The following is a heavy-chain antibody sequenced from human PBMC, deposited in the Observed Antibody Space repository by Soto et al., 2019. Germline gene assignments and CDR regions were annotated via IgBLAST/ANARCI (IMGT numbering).Heavy chain of an antibody. V-gene: IGHV3-30-3*01. CDR1: GFTFRSYA. J-gene: IGHJ5*02. CDR2: ISYDENNR. D-gene: IGHD5-18*01. CDR3: ARAMDTAMASKVDGFDP. Sequence: QVQLVESGGGVVQPGRSLRLSCAASGFTFRSYAMHWVRQAPGKGLEWVAVISYDENNRYYTDSVKGRFTISRDNSKNTLYLQMNSLRPEDTAVYYCARAMDTAMASKVDGFDPWGQGTLVTVSS.